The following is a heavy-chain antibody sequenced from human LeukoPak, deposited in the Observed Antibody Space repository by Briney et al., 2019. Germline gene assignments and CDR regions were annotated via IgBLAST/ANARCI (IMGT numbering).Heavy chain of an antibody. CDR3: ARVETLGYCSGGSCYDADAFDI. CDR2: IWYDGSNK. D-gene: IGHD2-15*01. V-gene: IGHV3-33*01. Sequence: GGSLRLSCAASGFTFSSYGMHWVRQAPGKGLEWVAVIWYDGSNKYYADSVKGRFTISRDNSKNTLYLQMNSLRAEDTAVYYCARVETLGYCSGGSCYDADAFDIWGQGTKLTVSS. CDR1: GFTFSSYG. J-gene: IGHJ3*02.